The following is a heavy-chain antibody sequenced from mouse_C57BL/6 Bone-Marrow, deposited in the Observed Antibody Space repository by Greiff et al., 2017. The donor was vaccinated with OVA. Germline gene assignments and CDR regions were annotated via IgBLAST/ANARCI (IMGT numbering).Heavy chain of an antibody. J-gene: IGHJ4*01. CDR2: ISNGGGST. CDR3: ARLDAMDY. Sequence: EVKLMESGGGLVQPGGSLKLSCAASGFTFSDFYMYWIRQTPEKRLEWVAYISNGGGSTYYPATVKGRFTISRDNAKNTLYLQMSRLKSEDTAMYYCARLDAMDYWGQGTSVTVSS. V-gene: IGHV5-12*01. CDR1: GFTFSDFY.